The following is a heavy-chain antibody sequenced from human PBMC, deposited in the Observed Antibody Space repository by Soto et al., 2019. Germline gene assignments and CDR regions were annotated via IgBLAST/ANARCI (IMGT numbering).Heavy chain of an antibody. J-gene: IGHJ4*02. Sequence: PGGSLRLSCAASGFTFSSYWMHWVRQAPGKGLEWISLISWDGGSIDYADSIKGRFTVSRDNSKNSLYLHMNSLKTEDTAIYYCAKEGNGGSSLDHWGQGTLVTVSS. CDR2: ISWDGGSI. D-gene: IGHD2-15*01. V-gene: IGHV3-43*01. CDR1: GFTFSSYW. CDR3: AKEGNGGSSLDH.